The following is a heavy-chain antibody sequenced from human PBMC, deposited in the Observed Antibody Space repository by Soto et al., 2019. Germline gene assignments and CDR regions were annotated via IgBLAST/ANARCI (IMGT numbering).Heavy chain of an antibody. CDR3: AREVYTRCRYSSGWHIYYCMDV. D-gene: IGHD6-19*01. J-gene: IGHJ6*02. Sequence: QVQLVESGGGVVQPGRSLRLSCAASGFTFSSYAMHWVRQAPGKGLEWVAGISYDGSNKYYADSVKGRFTISRDNSKNTLYQLMNSLRAEDMAVYYCAREVYTRCRYSSGWHIYYCMDVWGQGTTVTVSS. CDR1: GFTFSSYA. V-gene: IGHV3-30-3*01. CDR2: ISYDGSNK.